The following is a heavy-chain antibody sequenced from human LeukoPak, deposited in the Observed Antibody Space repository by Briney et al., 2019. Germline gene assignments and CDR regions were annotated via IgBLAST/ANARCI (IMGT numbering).Heavy chain of an antibody. Sequence: GGSLRLSCAASGFTFSNAWMSWVRQAPGKGLEWVGRIKSKTGGGTTDYAAPVKGRFTISRDDSKNTLYLQMNSLKTEDTAVYYCTTPPLLDPFDIWGQGTMVTVSS. CDR2: IKSKTGGGTT. CDR3: TTPPLLDPFDI. V-gene: IGHV3-15*01. D-gene: IGHD1-26*01. CDR1: GFTFSNAW. J-gene: IGHJ3*02.